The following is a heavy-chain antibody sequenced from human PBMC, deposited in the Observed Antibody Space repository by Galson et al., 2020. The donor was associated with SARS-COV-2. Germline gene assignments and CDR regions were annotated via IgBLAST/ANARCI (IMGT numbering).Heavy chain of an antibody. V-gene: IGHV3-30-3*01. CDR3: AGGYDILTGYLYFVY. D-gene: IGHD3-9*01. CDR2: ISYDGSNK. J-gene: IGHJ4*02. CDR1: GFTFSSYA. Sequence: SLMIHFASSGFTFSSYAMHWVRQAPGQGLEWVAVISYDGSNKYYADSVKGRFTISRDNPKNTLYLQMNSLRAEDTAVYYCAGGYDILTGYLYFVYWGQGSPVTASS.